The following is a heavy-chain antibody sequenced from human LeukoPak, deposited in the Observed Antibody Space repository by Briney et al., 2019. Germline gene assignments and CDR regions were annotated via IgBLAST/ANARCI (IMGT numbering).Heavy chain of an antibody. CDR2: ISWNSGSI. Sequence: PGGSLRLSCAASGFTFDDYAMHWVRQAPGKGLEWVSGISWNSGSIGYADSVKGRFTISRDNAKNSVSLQMDGLRAEDTAVYHCVRESDVWSGPGIGRPLDVWGKGTTVTVSS. D-gene: IGHD3-3*01. CDR1: GFTFDDYA. J-gene: IGHJ6*04. V-gene: IGHV3-9*01. CDR3: VRESDVWSGPGIGRPLDV.